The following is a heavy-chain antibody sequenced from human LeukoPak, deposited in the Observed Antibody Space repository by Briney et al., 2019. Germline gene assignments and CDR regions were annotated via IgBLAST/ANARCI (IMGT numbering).Heavy chain of an antibody. CDR3: ARPGSYYYDSNYFDY. V-gene: IGHV4-59*12. D-gene: IGHD3-22*01. CDR2: IYYSGST. J-gene: IGHJ4*02. Sequence: SETLSLTCTVSGGSISGYYWSWIRQPPGKGLEWIGYIYYSGSTNYNPSLKSRVTISVDTSKNQFSLKLSSVTAADTAVYYCARPGSYYYDSNYFDYWGQGTLVTVSS. CDR1: GGSISGYY.